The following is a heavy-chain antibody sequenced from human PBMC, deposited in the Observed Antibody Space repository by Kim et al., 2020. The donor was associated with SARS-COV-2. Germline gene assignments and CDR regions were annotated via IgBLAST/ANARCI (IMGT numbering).Heavy chain of an antibody. CDR2: IKKDGSAT. J-gene: IGHJ6*02. CDR1: GFTFSNYW. D-gene: IGHD6-13*01. V-gene: IGHV3-7*03. Sequence: GGSLRLSCAASGFTFSNYWMTWVRQAPGKGLEWVANIKKDGSATYYVDSVKGRFTVSRDNAKSSLFLQMNSLRAEDTALYYCARHNSDWYEPNYYHYGLGVWGQGTTVTVSS. CDR3: ARHNSDWYEPNYYHYGLGV.